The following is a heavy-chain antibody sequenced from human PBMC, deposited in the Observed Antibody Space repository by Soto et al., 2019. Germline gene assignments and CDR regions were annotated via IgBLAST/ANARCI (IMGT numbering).Heavy chain of an antibody. J-gene: IGHJ3*02. CDR3: VRYCSGGSCPDAFDI. CDR2: IRSKANSDAT. CDR1: GFTFSGSA. Sequence: EVQLVESGGGLVQPGGSLKLSCVASGFTFSGSAMHWVRQASGKGLEWVGRIRSKANSDATAYGASVKVRFTISRDDSTNTAYLQMNSLTTEDTAVYYCVRYCSGGSCPDAFDIWGQGTMVTVSS. D-gene: IGHD2-15*01. V-gene: IGHV3-73*02.